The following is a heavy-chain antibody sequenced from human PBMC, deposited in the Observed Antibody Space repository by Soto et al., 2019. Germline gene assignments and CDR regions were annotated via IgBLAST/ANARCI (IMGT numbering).Heavy chain of an antibody. J-gene: IGHJ4*02. D-gene: IGHD5-18*01. Sequence: AAVKVSCKASGYTFTSYYMHWVRQAPGQGLEWMGIINPSGGSTSYAQKFQGRVTMTRDTSTSTVYMELSSLRSEDTAVYYCARDPTVDTAMVAAFDYWGQGTLVTVSS. V-gene: IGHV1-46*01. CDR3: ARDPTVDTAMVAAFDY. CDR2: INPSGGST. CDR1: GYTFTSYY.